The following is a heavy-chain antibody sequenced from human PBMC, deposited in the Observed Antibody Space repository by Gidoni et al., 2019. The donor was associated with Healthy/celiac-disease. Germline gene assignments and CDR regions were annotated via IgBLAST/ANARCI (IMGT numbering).Heavy chain of an antibody. CDR1: GFPFSSYA. D-gene: IGHD4-17*01. CDR2: ISGSGGST. Sequence: EVQLLESGGGLVQPGGSLRLPCAASGFPFSSYAMSWVRQAPGKGLEWVSAISGSGGSTYYADSVKGRFTISRDNSKNTLYLQMNSLRAEDTAVYYCALSGTVTTYFDYWGQGTLVTVSS. V-gene: IGHV3-23*01. CDR3: ALSGTVTTYFDY. J-gene: IGHJ4*02.